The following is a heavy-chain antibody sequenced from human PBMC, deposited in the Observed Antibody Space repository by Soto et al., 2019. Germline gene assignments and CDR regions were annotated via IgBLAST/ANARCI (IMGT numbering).Heavy chain of an antibody. V-gene: IGHV3-23*01. Sequence: EVQLLESGGGLVQPGGSLRLSCAASGFTFSNSVMSWVRQAPGKGLEWVSVIGGGGGGIYYADSVKGRFTISRGNLKYTLYLRLNSLRAEDTAVYYCTRGDRNSGWNTWGQGPLVTVSS. J-gene: IGHJ1*01. CDR1: GFTFSNSV. CDR2: IGGGGGGI. D-gene: IGHD6-19*01. CDR3: TRGDRNSGWNT.